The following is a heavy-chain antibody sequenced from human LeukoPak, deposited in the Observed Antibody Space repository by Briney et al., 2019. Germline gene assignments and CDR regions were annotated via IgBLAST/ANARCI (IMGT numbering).Heavy chain of an antibody. Sequence: GGSLRLSCAASGFTFSSYGMHWVRQAPGKGLEWVANIKQDGSEKYYVDSVKGRFTISRDNAKNSLYLQMNSLRAEDTAVYYCARGRGYYFDYWGQGTLVTVSS. J-gene: IGHJ4*02. CDR3: ARGRGYYFDY. CDR2: IKQDGSEK. V-gene: IGHV3-7*01. D-gene: IGHD3-10*01. CDR1: GFTFSSYG.